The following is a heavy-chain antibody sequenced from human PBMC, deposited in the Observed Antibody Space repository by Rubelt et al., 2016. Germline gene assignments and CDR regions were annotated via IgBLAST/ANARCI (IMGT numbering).Heavy chain of an antibody. Sequence: GIINPSGGSTSYAQKFQGRVTMTRDTSTSTVYMELSSQRSEDTAVYYCARGGYCSSTSCPNWFDPWGQGTLVTVSS. J-gene: IGHJ5*02. CDR2: INPSGGST. D-gene: IGHD2-2*01. CDR3: ARGGYCSSTSCPNWFDP. V-gene: IGHV1-46*01.